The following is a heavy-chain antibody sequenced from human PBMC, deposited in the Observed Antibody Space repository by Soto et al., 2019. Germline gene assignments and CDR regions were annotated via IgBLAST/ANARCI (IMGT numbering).Heavy chain of an antibody. V-gene: IGHV3-30*03. Sequence: QAQLVESGGGVVQPGRSLRLSCAASGFAFSSYGMHWVRQAPGTGLEWVAVISYDGSLQHYADSVKGRFTISRDNSKNMVLLQMSSLRAEDTAVYYCXXXRXXGXASVPYSWGQGTLVSVSS. J-gene: IGHJ4*02. CDR3: XXXRXXGXASVPYS. CDR2: ISYDGSLQ. CDR1: GFAFSSYG.